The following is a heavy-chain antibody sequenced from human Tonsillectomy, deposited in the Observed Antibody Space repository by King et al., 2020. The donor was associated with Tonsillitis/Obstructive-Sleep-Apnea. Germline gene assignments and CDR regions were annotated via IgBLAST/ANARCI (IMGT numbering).Heavy chain of an antibody. D-gene: IGHD3-10*01. CDR1: GFTFDDYT. J-gene: IGHJ4*02. CDR3: AKGRYYGSGSYYPLFDY. CDR2: ISWDGGST. V-gene: IGHV3-43*01. Sequence: EQLVQSGGVVVQPGGSLRLSCAASGFTFDDYTMHWVRQAPGKGLEWVSLISWDGGSTYYADSVKGRFTISRDNSKNSLYLQMNSLRTEDTALYYCAKGRYYGSGSYYPLFDYWGQGTLVTVSS.